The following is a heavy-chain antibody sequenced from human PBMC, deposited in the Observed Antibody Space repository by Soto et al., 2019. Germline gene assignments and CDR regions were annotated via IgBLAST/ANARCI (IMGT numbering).Heavy chain of an antibody. V-gene: IGHV5-51*01. Sequence: LKISCKGSGYSFTSYWIGWVRQMPGKGLEWMGTIYPGDSDTRYSPSFQGQVTISADKSISTAYLQWSSLKASDTAMYYCASPSHYCSGGSCYLDAFDIWGQGTMVTVSS. J-gene: IGHJ3*02. D-gene: IGHD2-15*01. CDR3: ASPSHYCSGGSCYLDAFDI. CDR2: IYPGDSDT. CDR1: GYSFTSYW.